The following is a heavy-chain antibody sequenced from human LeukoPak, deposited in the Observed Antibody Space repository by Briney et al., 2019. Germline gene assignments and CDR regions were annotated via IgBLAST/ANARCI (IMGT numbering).Heavy chain of an antibody. D-gene: IGHD2-15*01. CDR1: GFIFSDYY. Sequence: LRLSCAASGFIFSDYYMSWIRQSPGKGLEWIGEINHSGSTNYNPSLKSRVTISVDTSKNQFSLKLSSVTAADTAVYYCARGRPAQFCSGGSCYPRAAYYYYGMDVWGQGTLVTVSS. V-gene: IGHV4-34*01. CDR3: ARGRPAQFCSGGSCYPRAAYYYYGMDV. J-gene: IGHJ6*02. CDR2: INHSGST.